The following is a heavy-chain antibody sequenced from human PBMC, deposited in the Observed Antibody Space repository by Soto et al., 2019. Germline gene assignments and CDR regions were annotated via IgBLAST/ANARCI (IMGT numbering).Heavy chain of an antibody. Sequence: GGSLRLSCAASGFTFADYAMHWVRQAPGKGLEWVSGISWNSGSMGYADSVKGRFTISRDNAKNSLYLQMNSLRAEDTALYYCAKVRAGTYYYMGVWGKGTTVTVSS. V-gene: IGHV3-9*01. D-gene: IGHD1-7*01. CDR3: AKVRAGTYYYMGV. CDR2: ISWNSGSM. CDR1: GFTFADYA. J-gene: IGHJ6*03.